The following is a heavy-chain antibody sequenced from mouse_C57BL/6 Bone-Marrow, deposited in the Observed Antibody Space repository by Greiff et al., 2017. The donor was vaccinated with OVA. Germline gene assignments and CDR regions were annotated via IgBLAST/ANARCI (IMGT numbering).Heavy chain of an antibody. V-gene: IGHV1-72*01. CDR3: ATYPFAY. J-gene: IGHJ3*01. CDR1: GYTFPSYW. Sequence: QSCKASGYTFPSYWMHWVKLRPGRGLEWIGRIDPNSGGTKYNEKFKSKATLTVDKPSSTAYMQLSSLTSEDSAVYYCATYPFAYWGQGTLVTVSA. CDR2: IDPNSGGT. D-gene: IGHD2-10*01.